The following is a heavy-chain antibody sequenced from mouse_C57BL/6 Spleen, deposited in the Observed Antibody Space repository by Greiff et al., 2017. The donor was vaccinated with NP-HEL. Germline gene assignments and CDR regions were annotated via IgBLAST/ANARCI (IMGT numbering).Heavy chain of an antibody. CDR2: IDPTDGYT. CDR1: GYTFTSYW. V-gene: IGHV1-69*01. Sequence: QVQLQQPGAELVMPGASVKLSCKASGYTFTSYWMHWVKQRPGQGLEWIGEIDPTDGYTNYKQKFKGKSTLTVDKSSSTAYMQLSSLTSEDSAVYYGARVEYYGSSYWFAYWGQGTLVTVSA. D-gene: IGHD1-1*01. CDR3: ARVEYYGSSYWFAY. J-gene: IGHJ3*01.